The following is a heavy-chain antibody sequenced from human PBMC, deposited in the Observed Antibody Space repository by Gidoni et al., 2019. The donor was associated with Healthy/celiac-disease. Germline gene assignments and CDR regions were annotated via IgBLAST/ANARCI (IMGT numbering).Heavy chain of an antibody. D-gene: IGHD6-13*01. CDR1: GFTFDDYA. V-gene: IGHV3-9*01. CDR2: ISWNSGSI. J-gene: IGHJ5*02. CDR3: AKDGIAAAGKGAHWFDP. Sequence: EVQLVESGGGLVQPGRSLRLSCAASGFTFDDYAMHWVRQAPGKGLEWVSGISWNSGSIGYADSVKGRFTISRDNAKNSLYLQMNSLRAEDTALYYCAKDGIAAAGKGAHWFDPWGQGTLVTVSS.